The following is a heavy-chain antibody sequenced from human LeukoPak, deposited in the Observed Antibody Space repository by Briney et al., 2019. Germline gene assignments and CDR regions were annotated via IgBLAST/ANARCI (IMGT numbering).Heavy chain of an antibody. D-gene: IGHD6-19*01. CDR1: GGSISSYY. CDR2: IYYSGST. V-gene: IGHV4-59*01. J-gene: IGHJ4*02. CDR3: ARDRAVAGRVGFDY. Sequence: SETLSLTCTVSGGSISSYYWSWIRQTPGKGLEWIGYIYYSGSTNYNPSLKSRVTISVDTSKNQFSLKLSSVTAADTAVYYCARDRAVAGRVGFDYWGQGTLVTVSS.